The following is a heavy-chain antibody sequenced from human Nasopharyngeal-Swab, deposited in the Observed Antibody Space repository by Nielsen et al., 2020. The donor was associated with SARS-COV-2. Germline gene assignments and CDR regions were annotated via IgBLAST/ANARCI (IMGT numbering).Heavy chain of an antibody. CDR3: ARDRGYYDIFDGMDV. J-gene: IGHJ6*02. CDR2: IWYDGSNK. CDR1: GFTFSSYG. V-gene: IGHV3-33*01. D-gene: IGHD3-9*01. Sequence: GESLKISCAASGFTFSSYGMHWVRQAPGKGLEWVAVIWYDGSNKYYADSVKGRFTISRDNSKNTLYLQMNSLRAEDTAVYYCARDRGYYDIFDGMDVWGQGTTVTVSS.